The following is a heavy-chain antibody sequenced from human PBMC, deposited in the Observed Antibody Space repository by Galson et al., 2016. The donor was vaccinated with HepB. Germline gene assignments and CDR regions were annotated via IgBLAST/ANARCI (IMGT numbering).Heavy chain of an antibody. J-gene: IGHJ5*02. CDR2: IHQDGIEK. V-gene: IGHV3-7*01. D-gene: IGHD4-17*01. CDR1: GFTFSSYW. CDR3: ARSGEPS. Sequence: SLRLSCATSGFTFSSYWMTWVRQAPGKGLEWVANIHQDGIEKYYVGSVEGRFTISRDNAKKSLYLQMDSLRAEDTAVYYCARSGEPSWGQGTLVTVSP.